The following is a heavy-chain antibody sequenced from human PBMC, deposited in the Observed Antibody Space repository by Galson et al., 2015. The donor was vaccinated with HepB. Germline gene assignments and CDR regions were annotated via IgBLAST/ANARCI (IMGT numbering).Heavy chain of an antibody. CDR2: ISGSGGNT. CDR1: GFTFSSYG. D-gene: IGHD3-10*01. Sequence: SLRLSCAASGFTFSSYGMSWVRQAPGKGLEWVSTISGSGGNTYYADSVKGRLTISRDNSKNKLYLQMNSLRDEDTAVYYCAKFYGADLLWFWELWDWGQGTLVTVSS. J-gene: IGHJ4*02. CDR3: AKFYGADLLWFWELWD. V-gene: IGHV3-23*01.